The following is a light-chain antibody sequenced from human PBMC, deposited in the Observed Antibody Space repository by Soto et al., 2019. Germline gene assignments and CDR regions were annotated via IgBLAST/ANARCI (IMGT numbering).Light chain of an antibody. Sequence: QSALSQPASVSGSPGQSITISCAGTSSDVGGYNYVSWYQQHPGKAPKLMIYEASKRPSGVSNRFSGSKSGNTASLTISGLQAEDEADYYCCSYAGSSAFYVFGTGTKLTVL. CDR3: CSYAGSSAFYV. V-gene: IGLV2-23*01. J-gene: IGLJ1*01. CDR1: SSDVGGYNY. CDR2: EAS.